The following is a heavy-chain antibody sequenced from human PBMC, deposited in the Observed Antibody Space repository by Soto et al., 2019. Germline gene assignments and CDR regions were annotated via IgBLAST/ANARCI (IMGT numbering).Heavy chain of an antibody. D-gene: IGHD5-18*01. V-gene: IGHV5-10-1*04. Sequence: GESLKISCKGSGYSFTSYWITWVRQMPGKGLEWMGRIDPSDSYTNYSPSFQGQVTISADKSISTAYLQWSSLKASDTAMYYCARTESGYSYGFADVWGQGTTVTVSS. J-gene: IGHJ6*02. CDR3: ARTESGYSYGFADV. CDR1: GYSFTSYW. CDR2: IDPSDSYT.